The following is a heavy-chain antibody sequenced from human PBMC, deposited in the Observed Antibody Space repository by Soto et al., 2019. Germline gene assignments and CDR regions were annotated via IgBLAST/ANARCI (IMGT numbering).Heavy chain of an antibody. CDR2: ISAYNGNT. CDR1: GYTFSTYY. J-gene: IGHJ6*02. V-gene: IGHV1-18*04. CDR3: ARDRSIWFGELLNYYYGMDV. Sequence: ASVKVSCKASGYTFSTYYMHWVRQAPGQGLEWMGWISAYNGNTNYAQKLQGRVTMTTDTSTSTAYMELRSLRSDDTAVYYCARDRSIWFGELLNYYYGMDVWGQGTTVTVSS. D-gene: IGHD3-10*01.